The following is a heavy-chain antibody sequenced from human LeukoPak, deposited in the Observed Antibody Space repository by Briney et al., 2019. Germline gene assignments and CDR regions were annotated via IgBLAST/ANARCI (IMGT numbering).Heavy chain of an antibody. Sequence: PGGSLRLSCAASGFTFDDYAMNWVRQAPGKGLEWVSGIRNGGSTGYADSVKGRFTISRDNAKNSLYLQMNSLRAEDTALYYCARDVSLGGITVDYWGQGTLVTVSS. CDR3: ARDVSLGGITVDY. CDR1: GFTFDDYA. J-gene: IGHJ4*02. V-gene: IGHV3-20*04. D-gene: IGHD3-16*01. CDR2: IRNGGST.